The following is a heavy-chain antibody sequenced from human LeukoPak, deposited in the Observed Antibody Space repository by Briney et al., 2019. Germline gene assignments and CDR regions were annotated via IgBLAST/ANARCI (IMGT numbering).Heavy chain of an antibody. CDR3: AKGIYGSGSYYSNYYYNMDV. CDR2: ISGSGNST. D-gene: IGHD3-10*01. CDR1: GFTFSSYW. J-gene: IGHJ6*03. V-gene: IGHV3-23*01. Sequence: GGSLRLSCAASGFTFSSYWMSWVRQAPGKGLEWVSGISGSGNSTDYADSVKGRFTISRDNSKNTVYLQMNSLRVDDTAVYYCAKGIYGSGSYYSNYYYNMDVWGKGTTVSISS.